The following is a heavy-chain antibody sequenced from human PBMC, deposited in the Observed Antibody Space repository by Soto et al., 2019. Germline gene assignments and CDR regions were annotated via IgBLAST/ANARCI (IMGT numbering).Heavy chain of an antibody. Sequence: VASVKVSCKASGYTFTGYYMHWVRQAPGQGLEWMGWINPNSGGTNYAQKFQGWVTMTRDTSISTAYMELSRLRSDDTAVYYCARDRYSGSLKVASYNWFDPWGQGTLVTVSS. J-gene: IGHJ5*02. D-gene: IGHD1-26*01. CDR1: GYTFTGYY. V-gene: IGHV1-2*04. CDR2: INPNSGGT. CDR3: ARDRYSGSLKVASYNWFDP.